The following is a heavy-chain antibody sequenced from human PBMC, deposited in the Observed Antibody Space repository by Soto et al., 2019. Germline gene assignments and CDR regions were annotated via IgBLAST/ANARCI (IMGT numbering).Heavy chain of an antibody. J-gene: IGHJ6*03. Sequence: GGSLRLSCAASGFTFSSYAMSWVRQAPGKGLEWVSAIGGSGGSTYYADSVKGRFTISRDNSKNTLYLQMNSLRAEDTAVYYCAKDGSYCSGGSCYRPYYYMDVWGKGTTVTVSS. CDR3: AKDGSYCSGGSCYRPYYYMDV. V-gene: IGHV3-23*01. CDR1: GFTFSSYA. CDR2: IGGSGGST. D-gene: IGHD2-15*01.